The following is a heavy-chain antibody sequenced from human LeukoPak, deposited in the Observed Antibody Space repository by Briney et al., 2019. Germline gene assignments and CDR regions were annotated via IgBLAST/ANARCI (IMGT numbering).Heavy chain of an antibody. Sequence: PGGSLRLSCAGSGFTLTTSNVHWVRQAPGKGLEWVSSISSSSTYISYADSMRGRFTISRDNAKNSLYLRMGSLRAEDTAVYYCARDSRTAAVDQLDYWGQGTLVTVS. V-gene: IGHV3-21*01. CDR1: GFTLTTSN. D-gene: IGHD6-13*01. CDR3: ARDSRTAAVDQLDY. J-gene: IGHJ4*02. CDR2: ISSSSTYI.